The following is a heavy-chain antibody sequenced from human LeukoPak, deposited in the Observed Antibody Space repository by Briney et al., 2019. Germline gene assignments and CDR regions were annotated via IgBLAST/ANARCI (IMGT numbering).Heavy chain of an antibody. Sequence: GGSLRLSCAASGFTFSSYAMSWVRQAPGKGLEWVSGISGSGGSTHYADSVKGRFTISRDNSKKTLYLQMNSLRAEDTAVYYCAKDSKIVGPTFRSYHYMDVWGKGTTVTVSS. V-gene: IGHV3-23*01. D-gene: IGHD1-26*01. CDR3: AKDSKIVGPTFRSYHYMDV. CDR1: GFTFSSYA. CDR2: ISGSGGST. J-gene: IGHJ6*03.